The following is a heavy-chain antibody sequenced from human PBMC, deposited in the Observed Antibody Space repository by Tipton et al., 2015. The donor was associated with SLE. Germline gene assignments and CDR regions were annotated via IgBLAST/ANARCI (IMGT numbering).Heavy chain of an antibody. CDR1: GYSFTDYF. V-gene: IGHV1-2*02. Sequence: QSGAEVKKPGASVKVSCKASGYSFTDYFTHWVRQAPGQGLEWMGWINPKSGGTNYAQKFRGRVTMTRDRSITTAYMEVRRLRSDDTAIYYCAKWALKSFSFSDYWGQGTLVTVSS. D-gene: IGHD1-26*01. CDR3: AKWALKSFSFSDY. J-gene: IGHJ4*02. CDR2: INPKSGGT.